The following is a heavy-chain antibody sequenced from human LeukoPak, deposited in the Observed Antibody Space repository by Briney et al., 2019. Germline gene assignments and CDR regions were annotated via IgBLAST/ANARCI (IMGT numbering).Heavy chain of an antibody. CDR1: GYTFTSYY. CDR3: ARDQGGGYCGGDCYHWFDP. J-gene: IGHJ5*02. CDR2: INPSGGST. Sequence: ASVTVSCKASGYTFTSYYMHWVRQAPGQGLEWMGIINPSGGSTSYAQKFQGRVTMTRDTSTSTVYIELSSLRSEDTAVYYCARDQGGGYCGGDCYHWFDPWGQGTLVTVS. V-gene: IGHV1-46*01. D-gene: IGHD2-21*02.